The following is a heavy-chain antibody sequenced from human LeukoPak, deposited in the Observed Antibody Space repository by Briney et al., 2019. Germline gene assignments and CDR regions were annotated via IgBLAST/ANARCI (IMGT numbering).Heavy chain of an antibody. D-gene: IGHD2-15*01. CDR1: GFTFSSYG. Sequence: GRSLRLSCAASGFTFSSYGMHWVRQAPGKGLEWVAVISYDGSNKYYADSVKGRFTISRDNSKNTLYLQMNSLRAEDTAVYYCAKDQPDIVVVVAATPNWFDPWGQGTLVTVSS. V-gene: IGHV3-30*18. CDR2: ISYDGSNK. CDR3: AKDQPDIVVVVAATPNWFDP. J-gene: IGHJ5*02.